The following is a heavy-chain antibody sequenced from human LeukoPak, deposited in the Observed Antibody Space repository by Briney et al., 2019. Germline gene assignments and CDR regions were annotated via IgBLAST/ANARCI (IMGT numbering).Heavy chain of an antibody. D-gene: IGHD4-17*01. J-gene: IGHJ4*02. CDR3: ARADYGDLKGVFDY. CDR1: GGSISSTIYS. V-gene: IGHV4-30-2*02. CDR2: IYHSGST. Sequence: SETLSLTCVVSGGSISSTIYSWGWIRQPPGKGLEWIGNIYHSGSTYYNPSLESRVTISVDTSKNQFSLKLSSVTAADTAVYYCARADYGDLKGVFDYWGQGTLVTVSS.